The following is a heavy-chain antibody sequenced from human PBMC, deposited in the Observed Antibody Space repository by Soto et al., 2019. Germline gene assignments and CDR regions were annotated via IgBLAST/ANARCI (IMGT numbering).Heavy chain of an antibody. J-gene: IGHJ6*02. V-gene: IGHV1-69*13. CDR2: IIPIFGTA. Sequence: ASVKVSCKASGGTFSSYAISWVRQAPGQGLEWMGGIIPIFGTANYAQKFQGRVTITADESTSTAYMGLSSLGSEDTAVYYCARGGRGGDSHNYYYGMDVWGQGTTVTVSS. CDR1: GGTFSSYA. D-gene: IGHD4-17*01. CDR3: ARGGRGGDSHNYYYGMDV.